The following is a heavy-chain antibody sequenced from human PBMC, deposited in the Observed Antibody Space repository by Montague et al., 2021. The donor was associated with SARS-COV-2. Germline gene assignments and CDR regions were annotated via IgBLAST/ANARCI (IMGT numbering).Heavy chain of an antibody. CDR1: GGSISSGSYY. Sequence: TLSLTCTVSGGSISSGSYYWSWIRQPAGKGLEWIGRIYTSGITDYSFSLKSRVTISVDTSKNQFSLKLTSVTAADTAVYYCARAHSGGWAHLDNWGQGSLVTVSS. J-gene: IGHJ4*02. CDR3: ARAHSGGWAHLDN. CDR2: IYTSGIT. V-gene: IGHV4-61*02. D-gene: IGHD5-12*01.